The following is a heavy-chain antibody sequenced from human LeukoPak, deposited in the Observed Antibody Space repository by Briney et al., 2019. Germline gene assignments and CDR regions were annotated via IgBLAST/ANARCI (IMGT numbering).Heavy chain of an antibody. CDR3: ARSEQQLVRGLGFDY. V-gene: IGHV1-69*06. D-gene: IGHD6-13*01. J-gene: IGHJ4*02. CDR2: IIPIFGTA. CDR1: GGTFSSYA. Sequence: SVKVSCKASGGTFSSYAISWVRQAPGQGLEWMGGIIPIFGTANYAQKFQGRVTITADKSTSTAYMELNSLRAEDTAVYYCARSEQQLVRGLGFDYWGQGTLVTVSS.